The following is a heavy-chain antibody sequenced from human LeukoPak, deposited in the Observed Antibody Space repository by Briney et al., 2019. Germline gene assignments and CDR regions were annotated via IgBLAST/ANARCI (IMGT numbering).Heavy chain of an antibody. D-gene: IGHD6-19*01. Sequence: SETLSLTCTVSGGPISSYYWSWIRQPPGKGLEWIGYIYYSGSTNYNPSLKSRVTISVDTSKNQFSLKLSSVTAADAAVYYCAYSSGWYYYYYGMDVWGQGTTVTVSS. V-gene: IGHV4-59*01. CDR2: IYYSGST. CDR3: AYSSGWYYYYYGMDV. CDR1: GGPISSYY. J-gene: IGHJ6*02.